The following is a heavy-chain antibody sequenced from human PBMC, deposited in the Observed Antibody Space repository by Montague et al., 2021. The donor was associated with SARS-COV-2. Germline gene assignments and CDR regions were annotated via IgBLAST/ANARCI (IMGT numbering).Heavy chain of an antibody. D-gene: IGHD3-22*01. CDR2: IYHSGST. J-gene: IGHJ4*02. Sequence: SETLSLTCAVSGGSISSSNWWSWVRQPPGKGLEWIGEIYHSGSTXYNPSLTSRVTISVDKPKNQFSLKLSSVTAADTAVYYCASVPLESITMIGNYFDYWGQGTLVTVSS. CDR3: ASVPLESITMIGNYFDY. V-gene: IGHV4-4*02. CDR1: GGSISSSNW.